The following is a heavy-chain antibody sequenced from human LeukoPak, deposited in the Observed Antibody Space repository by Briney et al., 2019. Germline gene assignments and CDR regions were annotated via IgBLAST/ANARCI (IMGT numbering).Heavy chain of an antibody. CDR1: GGSISSSSYY. J-gene: IGHJ4*02. D-gene: IGHD5-18*01. V-gene: IGHV4-39*01. CDR2: IYYSGST. CDR3: ASQSPCGYSYGIDY. Sequence: SETLSLTCTVSGGSISSSSYYWGWIRQPPGKGLEWIGSIYYSGSTYYNPSLTSRVTISVDTSMNKYSQKLSSVTAADTAVYYCASQSPCGYSYGIDYWGQGTLVTVSS.